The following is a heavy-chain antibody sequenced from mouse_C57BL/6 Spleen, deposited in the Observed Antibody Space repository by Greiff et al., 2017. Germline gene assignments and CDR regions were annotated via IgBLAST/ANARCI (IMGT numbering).Heavy chain of an antibody. V-gene: IGHV1-7*01. CDR3: AIYYYGRNWYFDV. D-gene: IGHD1-1*01. Sequence: VQLQQSGAELAKPGASVKLSCKASGYTFTSYWMHWVKQRPGQGLEWIGYINPSSGYTKYNQKFKDKATLTADKSSSTAYMQLSSLTYEDSAVYYCAIYYYGRNWYFDVWGTGTTVTVSS. CDR2: INPSSGYT. CDR1: GYTFTSYW. J-gene: IGHJ1*03.